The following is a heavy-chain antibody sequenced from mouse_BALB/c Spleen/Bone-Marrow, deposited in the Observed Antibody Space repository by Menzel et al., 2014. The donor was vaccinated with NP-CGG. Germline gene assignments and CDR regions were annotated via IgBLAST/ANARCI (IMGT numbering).Heavy chain of an antibody. CDR2: IYPGNSDT. CDR1: GYSFTSYW. V-gene: IGHV1-5*01. J-gene: IGHJ4*01. D-gene: IGHD2-3*01. Sequence: EVQLQQSGTVLARPGASVKMSCKASGYSFTSYWMHWVKQRPGQGLEWIGAIYPGNSDTSYNQKFKGKAKLTAVTSASTAYMELSSLTNEDSAVYYCTRRWLLHGFHAMDYWGQGTSVTVSS. CDR3: TRRWLLHGFHAMDY.